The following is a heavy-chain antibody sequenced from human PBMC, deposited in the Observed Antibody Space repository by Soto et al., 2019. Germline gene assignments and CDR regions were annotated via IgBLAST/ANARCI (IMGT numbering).Heavy chain of an antibody. CDR3: AREVYIEGSQYENWFDP. CDR1: GYTFTGYY. CDR2: INPNSGGT. J-gene: IGHJ5*02. D-gene: IGHD1-20*01. Sequence: VSVKVSCKASGYTFTGYYMHWVRQAPGQGLEWMGWINPNSGGTNYAQKFQGWVTMTRDTSISTAYMELSRLRSDDTAVYYCAREVYIEGSQYENWFDPWGQGTLVTVSS. V-gene: IGHV1-2*04.